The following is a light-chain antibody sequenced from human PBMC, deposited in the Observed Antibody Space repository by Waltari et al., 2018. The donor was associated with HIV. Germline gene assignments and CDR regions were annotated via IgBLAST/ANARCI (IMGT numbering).Light chain of an antibody. CDR3: QQYGTSPYT. J-gene: IGKJ2*01. CDR1: RSVSSNY. V-gene: IGKV3-20*01. CDR2: AAS. Sequence: ENVLTQSPGTLSLSPGERATLSCRASRSVSSNYFTWDQQRPGQAPRLLIYAASTRATAIPDRFSGSGSGTDFTLTISRLEPEDFAVYYCQQYGTSPYTVGQGTKVEI.